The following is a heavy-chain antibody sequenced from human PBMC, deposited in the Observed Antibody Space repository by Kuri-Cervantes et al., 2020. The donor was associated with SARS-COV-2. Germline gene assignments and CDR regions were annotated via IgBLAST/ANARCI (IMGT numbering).Heavy chain of an antibody. D-gene: IGHD6-6*01. V-gene: IGHV1-2*02. CDR1: GYTFTGYY. J-gene: IGHJ4*02. CDR2: INPKSGGT. CDR3: ARDPGASSSDYFDY. Sequence: ASVKVSCKASGYTFTGYYMHWVRQAPGQGLEGMGWINPKSGGTNYAQKFQGRVTMTRDTSISTAYMELSRLRSDDTAVYYCARDPGASSSDYFDYWGQGTPVTVSS.